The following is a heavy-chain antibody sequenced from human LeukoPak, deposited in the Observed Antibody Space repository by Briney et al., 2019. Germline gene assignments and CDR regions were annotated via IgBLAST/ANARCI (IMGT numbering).Heavy chain of an antibody. J-gene: IGHJ2*01. Sequence: PGGSLRLSCAASGFTFSSYAMTWVRQAPGEGLEWVSGISASGGATYYADSVKGRFTISRDNSKNTLYLQMNSLRAEDTAVYYCARGLRGWTFDLWGRGTLVTVSS. D-gene: IGHD2-15*01. CDR1: GFTFSSYA. CDR2: ISASGGAT. V-gene: IGHV3-23*01. CDR3: ARGLRGWTFDL.